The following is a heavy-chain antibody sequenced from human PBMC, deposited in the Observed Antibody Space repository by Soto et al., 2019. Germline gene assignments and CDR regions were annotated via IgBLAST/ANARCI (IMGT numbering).Heavy chain of an antibody. CDR3: AKEQDYYDSSGYYHGAFDI. J-gene: IGHJ3*02. Sequence: GGSLRLSCAASGFAFSSYGMHWVRQAPGKGLDWVAVISYDGSNKYYADSVKGRFTISRDNSKNTLYLQMNSLRAEDTAVYYCAKEQDYYDSSGYYHGAFDIWGQGTMVTVSS. D-gene: IGHD3-22*01. CDR1: GFAFSSYG. CDR2: ISYDGSNK. V-gene: IGHV3-30*18.